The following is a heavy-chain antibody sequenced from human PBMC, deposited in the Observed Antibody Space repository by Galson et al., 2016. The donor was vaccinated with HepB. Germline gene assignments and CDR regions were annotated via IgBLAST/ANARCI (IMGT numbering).Heavy chain of an antibody. CDR1: GFTFSSYA. J-gene: IGHJ4*02. Sequence: SLRLSCAASGFTFSSYALSWVRQAPGKGLEWVSAVSGSDDYSTYYADSGKGRFPISRDNSKSTMYLQMKSLTLEDTALYYCAGQHSSTWASFVYWGQGTMVTVSS. D-gene: IGHD6-13*01. V-gene: IGHV3-23*01. CDR2: VSGSDDYST. CDR3: AGQHSSTWASFVY.